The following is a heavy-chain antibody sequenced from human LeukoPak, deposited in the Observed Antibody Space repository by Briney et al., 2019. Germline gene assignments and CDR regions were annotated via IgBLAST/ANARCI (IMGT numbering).Heavy chain of an antibody. V-gene: IGHV4-61*01. CDR1: GGSVSSGSYY. J-gene: IGHJ4*02. Sequence: SETLSLTCTVSGGSVSSGSYYWSWIRQPPGKGLEWLGYIYYSGSTNYNPSLKSRVTISVDTSKNQFSLKLSSVTAADTAVYYCARLGYDSSAKADYWGQGTLVTVSS. CDR2: IYYSGST. D-gene: IGHD3-22*01. CDR3: ARLGYDSSAKADY.